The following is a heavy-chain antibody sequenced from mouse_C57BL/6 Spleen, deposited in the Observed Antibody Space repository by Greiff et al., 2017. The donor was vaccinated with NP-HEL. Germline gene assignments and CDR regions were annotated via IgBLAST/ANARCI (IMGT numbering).Heavy chain of an antibody. Sequence: QVQLQQPGAELVMPGASVKLSCKASGYTFTSYWMHWVKQRPGQGLEWIGEIDPSDSYTNYNQKFKGKSTLTVDKSSSTAYMQLSSLTSEDSAVYYCAREGYTVPGFADWGQGTLVTVSA. CDR1: GYTFTSYW. V-gene: IGHV1-69*01. J-gene: IGHJ3*01. CDR3: AREGYTVPGFAD. D-gene: IGHD1-1*01. CDR2: IDPSDSYT.